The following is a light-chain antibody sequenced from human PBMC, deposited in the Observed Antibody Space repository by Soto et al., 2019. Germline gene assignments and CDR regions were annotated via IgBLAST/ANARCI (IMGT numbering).Light chain of an antibody. CDR2: WAS. V-gene: IGKV4-1*01. CDR3: QQYYVTPLT. J-gene: IGKJ4*01. CDR1: QSVFDSSDNKHY. Sequence: DIVMTQSPDSLAVSLGERATINCKSSQSVFDSSDNKHYITWYQQKPGQPHKLLIYWASTRESGLPDRFGGSGSVTDFTLTISSLQAEDVAVDDCQQYYVTPLTFGRGTKLEIE.